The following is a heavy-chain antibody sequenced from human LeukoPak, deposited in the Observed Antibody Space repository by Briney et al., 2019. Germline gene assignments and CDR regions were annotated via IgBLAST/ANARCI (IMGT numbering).Heavy chain of an antibody. CDR2: IYHSGST. J-gene: IGHJ5*02. Sequence: SETLSLTCAVSGGSISSSNWWSWVRQPPGKGLEWIGEIYHSGSTNYNPSLKSRVTISVDKSKNQFSLKLSSVTAADTAVYYCARDSSGWYPYNWFDPWGQGTLVTVSS. D-gene: IGHD6-19*01. CDR3: ARDSSGWYPYNWFDP. CDR1: GGSISSSNW. V-gene: IGHV4-4*02.